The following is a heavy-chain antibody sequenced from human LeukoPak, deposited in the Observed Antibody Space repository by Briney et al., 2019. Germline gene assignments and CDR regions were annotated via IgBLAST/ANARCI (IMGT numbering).Heavy chain of an antibody. CDR1: GYTFTSYA. J-gene: IGHJ6*02. CDR2: INAGNGNT. Sequence: ASVKVSCKASGYTFTSYAMHWVRQAPGQRLEWMGWINAGNGNTKYSQKFQGRVTITRDTSASTAYMELSSLRCEDTAVYYCARCPASYGDYYYYGMDVWGQGTTVTVSS. V-gene: IGHV1-3*01. D-gene: IGHD3-10*01. CDR3: ARCPASYGDYYYYGMDV.